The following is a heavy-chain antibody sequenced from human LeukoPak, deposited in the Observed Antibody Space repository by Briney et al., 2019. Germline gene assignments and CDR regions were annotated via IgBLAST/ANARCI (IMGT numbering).Heavy chain of an antibody. D-gene: IGHD5-18*01. V-gene: IGHV4-59*01. CDR2: IYYSGST. Sequence: SETLSLTCTVSGGSISSYYWSWIRQPPGKGLEWIGHIYYSGSTNYNPSRKSRVTISVDTSKNQFSLKLSSVTAADTAVYYCARDLYSYGFFGFDYWGQGTLVTVSS. CDR1: GGSISSYY. CDR3: ARDLYSYGFFGFDY. J-gene: IGHJ4*02.